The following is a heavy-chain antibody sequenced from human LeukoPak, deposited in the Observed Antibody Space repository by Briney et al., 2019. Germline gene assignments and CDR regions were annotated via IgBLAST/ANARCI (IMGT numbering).Heavy chain of an antibody. CDR1: GFTFSSYE. CDR2: ISSSGSTI. CDR3: ARIGGSSGSSGFDY. Sequence: PGGSLRLSCAASGFTFSSYEMNWVRQAPGKGLEWVSHISSSGSTIYYADSVKGRFTISRDNAKNSLYLQMNSLRAEDTAVYYCARIGGSSGSSGFDYWGQGTLVTVSS. V-gene: IGHV3-48*03. D-gene: IGHD3-10*01. J-gene: IGHJ4*02.